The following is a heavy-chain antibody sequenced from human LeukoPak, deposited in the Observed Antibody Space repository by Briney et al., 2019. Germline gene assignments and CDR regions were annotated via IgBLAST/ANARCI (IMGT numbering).Heavy chain of an antibody. CDR3: ARHVDTALIAAFHI. CDR2: VTYTGS. D-gene: IGHD5-18*01. Sequence: SETLSLTCTVSETSISSYYWSWLRQPPGKGPEWIGYVTYTGSKYNPSLKSRVTISTDRSKKEVSLRLSSVTAADTAMYFCARHVDTALIAAFHIWGQGTMVTVSS. J-gene: IGHJ3*02. V-gene: IGHV4-59*08. CDR1: ETSISSYY.